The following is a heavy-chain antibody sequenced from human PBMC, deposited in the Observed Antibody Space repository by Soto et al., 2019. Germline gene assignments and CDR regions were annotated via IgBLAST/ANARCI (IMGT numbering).Heavy chain of an antibody. V-gene: IGHV4-4*08. CDR3: ARGSGWYYY. D-gene: IGHD6-19*01. J-gene: IGHJ4*02. CDR2: IYSSGST. Sequence: QVQLQESGPGLVKPSETLSLTCTVSGGSIRSYYWTWIRQPPGKGLEWLGYIYSSGSTNYNPSLKSRVTITVDTSKNQFALTLSSVTAADTAVYYCARGSGWYYYLGQGTLVTVSS. CDR1: GGSIRSYY.